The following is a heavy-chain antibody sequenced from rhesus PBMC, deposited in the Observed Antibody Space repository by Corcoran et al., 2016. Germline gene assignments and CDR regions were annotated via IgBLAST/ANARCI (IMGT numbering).Heavy chain of an antibody. V-gene: IGHV4-76*01. Sequence: QVQLQESGPGVVKPSETLSLTCAVSGYSISSGYDWSWIRQPPGKGLAWIGYIYGSSGSTNYNPSLKNRVTISKDTAKNQFSLKLSSVTAADTAVYYCAREYGSIFDYWGQGVLVTVSS. CDR2: IYGSSGST. CDR3: AREYGSIFDY. D-gene: IGHD4-29*01. CDR1: GYSISSGYD. J-gene: IGHJ4*01.